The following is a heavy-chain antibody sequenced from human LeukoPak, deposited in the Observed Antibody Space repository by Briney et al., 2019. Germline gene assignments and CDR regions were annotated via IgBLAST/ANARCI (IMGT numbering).Heavy chain of an antibody. D-gene: IGHD5-18*01. CDR3: AKAGIQLWTWCFDY. Sequence: PGGSLRLSCAASGFTFSSYSMNWVRQAPGKGLEWVSSISSSSSYIYYADSVKGRFTISRDNSKNTLYLQMNSLRAEDTAVYYCAKAGIQLWTWCFDYWGQGTLVTVSS. J-gene: IGHJ4*02. V-gene: IGHV3-21*01. CDR1: GFTFSSYS. CDR2: ISSSSSYI.